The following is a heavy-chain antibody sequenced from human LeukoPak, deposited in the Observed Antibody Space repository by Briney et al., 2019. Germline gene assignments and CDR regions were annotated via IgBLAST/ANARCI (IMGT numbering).Heavy chain of an antibody. J-gene: IGHJ4*02. Sequence: GGSLRLSCAASGFTFSSYGMHWVRQAPGKGLEWVAVISYDGSNKYYADSVKGRFTISRDNSKNTLYLQMNSLRAEDTAVYYCAKGPSITIFGVVADYWGQGTLVTVSS. V-gene: IGHV3-30*18. D-gene: IGHD3-3*01. CDR2: ISYDGSNK. CDR1: GFTFSSYG. CDR3: AKGPSITIFGVVADY.